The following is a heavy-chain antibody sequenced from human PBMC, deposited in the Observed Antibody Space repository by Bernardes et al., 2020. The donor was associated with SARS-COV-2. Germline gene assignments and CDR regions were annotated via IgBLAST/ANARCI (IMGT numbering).Heavy chain of an antibody. CDR2: ISGSGGST. D-gene: IGHD3-3*01. J-gene: IGHJ4*02. Sequence: AGSRYTSSSYGMSGVWEAPGQGRVWVSAISGSGGSTYYADSVRGRFTISRDNSKNTLYLQMNSQRAEDTAVYYCAKREYYDFWSGPIDYWGQGTLVTVSS. V-gene: IGHV3-23*01. CDR1: RYTSSSYG. CDR3: AKREYYDFWSGPIDY.